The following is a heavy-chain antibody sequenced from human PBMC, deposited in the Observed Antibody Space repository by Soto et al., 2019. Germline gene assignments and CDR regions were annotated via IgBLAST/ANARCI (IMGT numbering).Heavy chain of an antibody. Sequence: GGSLRLSCAASGFTFSSYSMNWVRQAPGKGLEWVSSISSSSSYIYYADSVKGRFTISRDNAKNSLYLQMNSLRAEDTAVYYCARAVNYCSSTSSYVFDYWGQGTLVTVLL. CDR1: GFTFSSYS. J-gene: IGHJ4*02. D-gene: IGHD2-2*01. CDR3: ARAVNYCSSTSSYVFDY. CDR2: ISSSSSYI. V-gene: IGHV3-21*01.